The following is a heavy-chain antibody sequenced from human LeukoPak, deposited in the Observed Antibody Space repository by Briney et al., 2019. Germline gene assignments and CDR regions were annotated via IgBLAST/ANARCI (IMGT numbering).Heavy chain of an antibody. J-gene: IGHJ4*02. CDR2: IKQDGSEK. V-gene: IGHV3-7*01. CDR1: GFTLSSYW. Sequence: QPGGSLRLSCVASGFTLSSYWMHWVRQSPGKGLEWVAIIKQDGSEKFYVDSVKGRFTISRDNAKNSVYLQMNSLRVEGTAVYHCARGNGFIIDYWGQGTLVTVSS. D-gene: IGHD2-8*01. CDR3: ARGNGFIIDY.